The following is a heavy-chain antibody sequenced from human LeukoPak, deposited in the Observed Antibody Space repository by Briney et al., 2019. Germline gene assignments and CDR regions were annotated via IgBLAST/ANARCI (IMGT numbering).Heavy chain of an antibody. J-gene: IGHJ5*02. CDR1: GFTLGSYA. D-gene: IGHD4-11*01. CDR2: ITSRSSYK. CDR3: ARDNPDYSNNWWFDP. Sequence: GGSLRLSCAASGFTLGSYAMSWVRQAPGKGLEWVSSITSRSSYKYYADSVKGRFTISRDDAKNSLYLQMNSLRVEDTAVYYCARDNPDYSNNWWFDPWGQGTLVTVSS. V-gene: IGHV3-21*01.